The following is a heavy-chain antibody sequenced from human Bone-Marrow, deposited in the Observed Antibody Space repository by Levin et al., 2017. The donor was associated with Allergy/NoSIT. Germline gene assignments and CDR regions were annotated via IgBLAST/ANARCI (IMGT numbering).Heavy chain of an antibody. J-gene: IGHJ4*02. Sequence: PGGSLRLSCVASVFSFSTSGMSWVRQAPGKGLEWVSAISGGSDYIFYADSVRGRFIVSRDNSRNTLYLQMDSLRAEDTAIYYCSFRLNSLQTSATMTDYWGQGTLVTVSS. D-gene: IGHD4-23*01. V-gene: IGHV3-23*01. CDR2: ISGGSDYI. CDR3: SFRLNSLQTSATMTDY. CDR1: VFSFSTSG.